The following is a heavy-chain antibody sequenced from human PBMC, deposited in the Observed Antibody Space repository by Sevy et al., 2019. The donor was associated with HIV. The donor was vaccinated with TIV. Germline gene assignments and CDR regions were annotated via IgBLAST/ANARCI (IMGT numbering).Heavy chain of an antibody. CDR2: ISAHNGDT. Sequence: ASVKVSCKASGYTFTSYRINWVRQAPGQGLEWMGWISAHNGDTNYAQKLQGRVTRITDTSTTTAYMELRSLTSDDTAVYYCASAYCSSGSCYSLAYWGQGTLVTVSS. CDR1: GYTFTSYR. J-gene: IGHJ4*02. D-gene: IGHD2-15*01. CDR3: ASAYCSSGSCYSLAY. V-gene: IGHV1-18*01.